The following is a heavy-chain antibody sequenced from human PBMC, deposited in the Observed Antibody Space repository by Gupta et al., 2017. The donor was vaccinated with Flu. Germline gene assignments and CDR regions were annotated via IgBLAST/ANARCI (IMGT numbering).Heavy chain of an antibody. Sequence: GGSFSGYYGSWIRQPPGKGLEWIGEINHSGSTNDNPSLKSRVTISVDTSKTQFSLKMRSVTAADTAVYDGARGSIAAAGTWGQGTLVTVYS. CDR1: GGSFSGYY. J-gene: IGHJ4*02. CDR2: INHSGST. CDR3: ARGSIAAAGT. V-gene: IGHV4-34*01. D-gene: IGHD6-13*01.